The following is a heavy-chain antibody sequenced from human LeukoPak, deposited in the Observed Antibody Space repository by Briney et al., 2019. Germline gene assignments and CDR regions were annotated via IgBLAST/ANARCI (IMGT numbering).Heavy chain of an antibody. CDR2: IYHSGST. CDR3: ARGLGGYDFWSGYYTGLSFDP. V-gene: IGHV4-30-2*01. D-gene: IGHD3-3*01. CDR1: GGSISSGGYS. Sequence: SQTLSLTCAVSGGSISSGGYSWSWIRQLPGKGLEWIGYIYHSGSTYYNPSLKSRFTISVDRSKNQFSLKLSSVTAADTAVYYCARGLGGYDFWSGYYTGLSFDPWGQGTLVTVSS. J-gene: IGHJ5*02.